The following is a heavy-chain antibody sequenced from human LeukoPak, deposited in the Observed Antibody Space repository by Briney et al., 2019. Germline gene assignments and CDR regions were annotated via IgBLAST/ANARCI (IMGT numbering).Heavy chain of an antibody. Sequence: ASVKVSCKASGYTFTSYTIHWLRQAPGQRLEWMRWINAGNHNTRYSQKFQGRVTITRDTSASTATMELSSLGSEDTAVYYCARTSRSWYEDNDSFDIWGQGTTVTVSS. CDR3: ARTSRSWYEDNDSFDI. J-gene: IGHJ3*02. D-gene: IGHD6-13*01. V-gene: IGHV1-3*01. CDR1: GYTFTSYT. CDR2: INAGNHNT.